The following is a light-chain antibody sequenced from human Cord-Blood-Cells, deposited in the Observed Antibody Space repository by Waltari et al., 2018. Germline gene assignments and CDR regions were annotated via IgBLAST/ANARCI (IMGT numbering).Light chain of an antibody. CDR3: QQYYSTPYT. CDR2: WAS. Sequence: DIVMTQSPDSLAVSLGERATINCKSSQSVLYSSNNKNYLAWYQQKPGQPPKLLIYWASTRESGLPDRFSGSGSGTDFTHTISSLQAEDVAVYYCQQYYSTPYTFGQGTKLEIK. V-gene: IGKV4-1*01. J-gene: IGKJ2*01. CDR1: QSVLYSSNNKNY.